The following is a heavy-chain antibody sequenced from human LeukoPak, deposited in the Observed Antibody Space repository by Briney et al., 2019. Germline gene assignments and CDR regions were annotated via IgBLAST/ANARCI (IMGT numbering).Heavy chain of an antibody. V-gene: IGHV4-59*12. CDR1: GGSISSYY. Sequence: SETLSLTCTVSGGSISSYYWSWIRQPPGKGLEWIGYIYYSGSTNYNPSLKSRVTISVDTSKNQFSLKLSSVTAADTAVYYCAREGYRGYRPFDYWGQGTLVTVSS. CDR2: IYYSGST. CDR3: AREGYRGYRPFDY. J-gene: IGHJ4*02. D-gene: IGHD5-12*01.